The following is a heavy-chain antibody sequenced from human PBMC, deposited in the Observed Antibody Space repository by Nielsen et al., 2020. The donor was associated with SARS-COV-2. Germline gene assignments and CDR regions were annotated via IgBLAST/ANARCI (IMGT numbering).Heavy chain of an antibody. CDR2: IYPGDSDT. CDR3: ARQDATGQALNY. J-gene: IGHJ4*02. D-gene: IGHD1-14*01. Sequence: GESLKISCQCSGYNFNNYWIAWVRQMPGKGLEWMGIIYPGDSDTRYSPSFQGQVTISADKSTDTAFLQWRSLKASDTAIYYCARQDATGQALNYWGQGALVTVSS. CDR1: GYNFNNYW. V-gene: IGHV5-51*01.